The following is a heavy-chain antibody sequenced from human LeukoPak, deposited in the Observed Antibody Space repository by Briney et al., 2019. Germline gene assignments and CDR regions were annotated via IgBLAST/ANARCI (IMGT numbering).Heavy chain of an antibody. CDR2: IYHSGST. CDR1: GYSISSGYY. V-gene: IGHV4-38-2*01. CDR3: ARHVLGVVVPAASWFDP. Sequence: SETLSLTCAVSGYSISSGYYWGWIRQPPGKGLEWIGSIYHSGSTYYNPSLKSRVTISVDTSKNQFSLKLSSVTAADTAVYYCARHVLGVVVPAASWFDPWGQGTLVTVSS. D-gene: IGHD2-2*01. J-gene: IGHJ5*02.